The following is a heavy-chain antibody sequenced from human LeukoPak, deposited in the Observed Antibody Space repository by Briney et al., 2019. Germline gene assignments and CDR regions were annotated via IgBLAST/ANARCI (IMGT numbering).Heavy chain of an antibody. CDR1: GFTFSSYA. CDR3: AKDPSRPAYYYYGMDV. CDR2: ISGSGAST. Sequence: GGSLRLSCVASGFTFSSYALNWVRQTPGKGLEWVSTISGSGASTYYADAVRGRFTISRDNSRNTLQLQMNSLRAEDTAVYYCAKDPSRPAYYYYGMDVWGQGTTVTVSS. V-gene: IGHV3-23*01. J-gene: IGHJ6*02.